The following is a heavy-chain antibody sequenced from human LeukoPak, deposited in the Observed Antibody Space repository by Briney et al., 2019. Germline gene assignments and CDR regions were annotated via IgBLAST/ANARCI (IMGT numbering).Heavy chain of an antibody. CDR1: GGTFSSYD. CDR3: ARDPYYYDSSGSSFDY. J-gene: IGHJ4*02. CDR2: MNPNSGNT. D-gene: IGHD3-22*01. V-gene: IGHV1-8*02. Sequence: GASVKVSCKASGGTFSSYDINWVRQATGQGLEWMGWMNPNSGNTGYAQKFQGRVTMTRNTSISTAYMELSSLRSEDTAVYYCARDPYYYDSSGSSFDYWGQGTLVTVSS.